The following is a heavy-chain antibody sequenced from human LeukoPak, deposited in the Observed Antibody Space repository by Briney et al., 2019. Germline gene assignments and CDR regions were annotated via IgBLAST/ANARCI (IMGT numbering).Heavy chain of an antibody. CDR1: GGSISSGGYY. V-gene: IGHV4-31*03. D-gene: IGHD2-2*01. CDR3: ARSTYCSSTSCHDY. J-gene: IGHJ4*02. CDR2: IYHSGCT. Sequence: SQTLSLTCTVSGGSISSGGYYWSCIRQHPGKGLEWIGYIYHSGCTYYYPPLQSRVTISVDTCKNQFSLTLSSVPAADTAVYYCARSTYCSSTSCHDYWGQGTLVTVSS.